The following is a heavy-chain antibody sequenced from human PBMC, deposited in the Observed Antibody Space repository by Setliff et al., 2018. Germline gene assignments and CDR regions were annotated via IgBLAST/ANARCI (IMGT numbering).Heavy chain of an antibody. J-gene: IGHJ4*02. V-gene: IGHV4-39*07. CDR3: ARGRNIAARLLDS. CDR2: IFYNGMA. Sequence: SETLSLTCAVSGASIRNNYYWGWIRQSPGTGLEWIGSIFYNGMAYYNPSLKSRVTMSVDTSKNQFSLNLTSVTAADTAVYYCARGRNIAARLLDSWGQGTLVTVSS. D-gene: IGHD6-6*01. CDR1: GASIRNNYY.